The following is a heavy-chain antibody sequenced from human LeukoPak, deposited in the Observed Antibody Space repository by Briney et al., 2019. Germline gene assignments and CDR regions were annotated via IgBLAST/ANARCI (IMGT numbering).Heavy chain of an antibody. CDR2: INPSGGSA. CDR1: GYTFSSYY. CDR3: ARDLVGATSPLDY. V-gene: IGHV1-46*01. J-gene: IGHJ4*02. Sequence: ASVKVSCKASGYTFSSYYIHWVRQAPGQGLEWMGIINPSGGSATYAQKFQGRVTMTRDTSTSTVYMELSSLRSEDTAMYYCARDLVGATSPLDYWGQGSLVTVSS. D-gene: IGHD1-26*01.